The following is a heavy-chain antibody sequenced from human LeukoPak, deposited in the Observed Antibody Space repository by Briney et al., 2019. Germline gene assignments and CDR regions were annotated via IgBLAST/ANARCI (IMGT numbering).Heavy chain of an antibody. CDR1: GHIFSSYG. Sequence: PGGSLRLSCAASGHIFSSYGMHWVRQAPGKGLEWVAVISSDGNNTYYADSVKGRFTISRDNSKNTLYLQMDSLRAEDTAVYYCAKDSGSGRGLYYYGMDVWGKGTTVPVSS. J-gene: IGHJ6*04. CDR2: ISSDGNNT. V-gene: IGHV3-30*18. CDR3: AKDSGSGRGLYYYGMDV. D-gene: IGHD3-10*01.